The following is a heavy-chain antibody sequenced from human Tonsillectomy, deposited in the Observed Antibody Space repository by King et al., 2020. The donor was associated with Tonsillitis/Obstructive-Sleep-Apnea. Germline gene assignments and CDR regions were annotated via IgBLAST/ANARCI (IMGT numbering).Heavy chain of an antibody. D-gene: IGHD3-3*01. J-gene: IGHJ5*02. CDR2: ISISSSYI. CDR3: ASCGGRFCP. V-gene: IGHV3-21*01. CDR1: GFTFSSYS. Sequence: VQLVESGGGLVKPGGSLRLSCAASGFTFSSYSMNWVRQAPGKGLEWVSSISISSSYIYYAYSVKGRFTISRDNAKNSLYLQMNSLRAEDTAVYYCASCGGRFCPWGQGTLVTVSS.